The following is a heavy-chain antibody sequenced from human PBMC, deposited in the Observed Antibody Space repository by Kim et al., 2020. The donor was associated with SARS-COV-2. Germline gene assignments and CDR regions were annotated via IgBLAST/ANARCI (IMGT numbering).Heavy chain of an antibody. CDR2: DGGTT. J-gene: IGHJ4*02. Sequence: DGGTTDYAAPIKGRFTISRDNSENTLYLQMNSLEIEDTAVYHCTAALLRGIYWGRGTLVTVSS. V-gene: IGHV3-15*01. CDR3: TAALLRGIY. D-gene: IGHD3-10*01.